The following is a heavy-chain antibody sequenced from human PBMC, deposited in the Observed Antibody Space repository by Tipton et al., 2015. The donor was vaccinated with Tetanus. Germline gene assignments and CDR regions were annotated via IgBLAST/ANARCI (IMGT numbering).Heavy chain of an antibody. CDR2: ISAYNGNT. Sequence: QLVQSGAEVKKPGASVKVSCKASGYTFTSYGISWVRQAPGQGLEWMGWISAYNGNTNYAQKLQGRVTMTTDTYTGTAYMELRSLRSDDTAVYYCARVPGDILTGPFGFDPWGQGTLVTVSS. CDR3: ARVPGDILTGPFGFDP. CDR1: GYTFTSYG. D-gene: IGHD3-9*01. J-gene: IGHJ5*02. V-gene: IGHV1-18*04.